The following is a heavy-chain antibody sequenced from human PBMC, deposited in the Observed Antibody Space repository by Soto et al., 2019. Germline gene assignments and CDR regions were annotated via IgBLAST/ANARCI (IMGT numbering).Heavy chain of an antibody. Sequence: QVQLVQSGAEVKKPGSSVKVSCKASGGTFSSYTISWVRQAPGQGLEWMGRIIPILGIANYAQKFQGRVTITADKATGTAYMELSSLRSEDTAVYYCARPYYDSSGYYFFDYWGQGTLVTVSS. CDR1: GGTFSSYT. CDR3: ARPYYDSSGYYFFDY. CDR2: IIPILGIA. J-gene: IGHJ4*02. D-gene: IGHD3-22*01. V-gene: IGHV1-69*02.